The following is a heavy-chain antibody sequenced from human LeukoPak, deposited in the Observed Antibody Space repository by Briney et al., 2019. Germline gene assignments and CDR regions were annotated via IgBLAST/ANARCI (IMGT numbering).Heavy chain of an antibody. Sequence: ASVKASCKASGGTFSSYAISWVRQAPGQGLEWMGGIIPIFGTANYAQKFQGRVTITADKSTSTAYMELSSLRSEDTAVYYCARSRRVFSSWTDYYYYYMDVWGKGTTVTISS. CDR2: IIPIFGTA. J-gene: IGHJ6*03. D-gene: IGHD6-13*01. CDR1: GGTFSSYA. V-gene: IGHV1-69*06. CDR3: ARSRRVFSSWTDYYYYYMDV.